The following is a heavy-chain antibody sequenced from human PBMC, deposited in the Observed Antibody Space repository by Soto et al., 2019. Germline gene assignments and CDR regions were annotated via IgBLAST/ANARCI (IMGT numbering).Heavy chain of an antibody. CDR1: GYTFTSYD. D-gene: IGHD3-3*01. V-gene: IGHV1-8*01. CDR2: MNPNSGNT. J-gene: IGHJ3*02. Sequence: ASVKVSCKASGYTFTSYDINWVRQATGQGLEWMGWMNPNSGNTGYAQKFQGRVTTTRNTSISTAYMELSSLRSEDTAVYYCASPARNYDFWSGYSFDIWGQGTMVTVS. CDR3: ASPARNYDFWSGYSFDI.